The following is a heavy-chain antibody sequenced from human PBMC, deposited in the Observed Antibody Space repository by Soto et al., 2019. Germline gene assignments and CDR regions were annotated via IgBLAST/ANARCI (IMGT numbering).Heavy chain of an antibody. D-gene: IGHD6-13*01. V-gene: IGHV1-3*01. J-gene: IGHJ4*02. Sequence: QVQLVQSGAEVKKPGASVKVSCKASGYTFTSYAMHWVRQAPGQRLEWMGWINAGNGNTKYSQKFQGKVTLTRDTSERTAYLELSSLRSEDTAVYYCASDRVGRYSSFHQAEFDYWGQGTLVTVSS. CDR3: ASDRVGRYSSFHQAEFDY. CDR2: INAGNGNT. CDR1: GYTFTSYA.